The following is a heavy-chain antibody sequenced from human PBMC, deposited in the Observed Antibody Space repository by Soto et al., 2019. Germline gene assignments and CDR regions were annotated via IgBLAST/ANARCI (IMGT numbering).Heavy chain of an antibody. D-gene: IGHD2-15*01. Sequence: GGSLRLSCAASGFTFSSYSVNWVRQAPGKGLEWVSSISSSSSYIYYADSVKGRFTISRDNAKNSLYLQMNSLRAEDTAVYYCAREVGTGYCSGGSCYSAGYYYGMDVWGQGTTVTVSS. J-gene: IGHJ6*02. CDR2: ISSSSSYI. CDR3: AREVGTGYCSGGSCYSAGYYYGMDV. CDR1: GFTFSSYS. V-gene: IGHV3-21*01.